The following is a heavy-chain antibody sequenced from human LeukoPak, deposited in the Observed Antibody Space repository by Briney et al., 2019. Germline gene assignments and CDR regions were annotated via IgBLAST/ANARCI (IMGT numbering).Heavy chain of an antibody. J-gene: IGHJ4*02. CDR1: GYIFTDY. V-gene: IGHV1-2*02. CDR2: INPNSGGT. Sequence: ASVKVSCKASGYIFTDYMYWVRQAPGQGLEWMGWINPNSGGTNYAQKFQGRVTMTRDTSISTAYMELSRLRSDDTAVYYCARDSGYYYGSGSSHHFDYWGQGTLVTVSS. D-gene: IGHD3-10*01. CDR3: ARDSGYYYGSGSSHHFDY.